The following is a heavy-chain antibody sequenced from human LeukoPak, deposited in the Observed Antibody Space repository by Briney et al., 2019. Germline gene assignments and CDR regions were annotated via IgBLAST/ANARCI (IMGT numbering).Heavy chain of an antibody. D-gene: IGHD4-23*01. CDR1: GYTFTSND. CDR3: AKDVFGDYGGLDY. Sequence: ASVTLSCNASGYTFTSNDINWVRLATGQGLEWMGWMNPNSSNTGYAQKFQGRVTMTRNTSISTAYMELSSLRSEDTAVYYCAKDVFGDYGGLDYCGEGTLVSVS. J-gene: IGHJ4*02. CDR2: MNPNSSNT. V-gene: IGHV1-8*01.